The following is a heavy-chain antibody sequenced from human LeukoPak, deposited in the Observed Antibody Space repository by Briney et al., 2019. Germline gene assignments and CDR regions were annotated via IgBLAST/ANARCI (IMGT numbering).Heavy chain of an antibody. CDR3: AWYSGSNSNPFDY. CDR1: GGSFSGYY. V-gene: IGHV4-34*01. CDR2: INHSGST. D-gene: IGHD1-26*01. J-gene: IGHJ4*02. Sequence: PSETLSLTCAVYGGSFSGYYWSWIRQPPGKGLEWIGEINHSGSTNYNPSLKSRVTISVDTSKNQFSLKLSSVTAADTALYYCAWYSGSNSNPFDYWGQGILVTVSS.